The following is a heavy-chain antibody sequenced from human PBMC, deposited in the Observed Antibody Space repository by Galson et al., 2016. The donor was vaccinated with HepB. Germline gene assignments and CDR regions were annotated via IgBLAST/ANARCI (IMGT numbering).Heavy chain of an antibody. CDR3: ASMGGGSGSWYKD. J-gene: IGHJ4*02. CDR1: GFTFSSYP. CDR2: ISGSGDTT. Sequence: SLRLSCAASGFTFSSYPMSWVRQAPGKGLEWVSRISGSGDTTNYADSVRGRFTISRDNSKSTPFLQLRSLRAGDTAVYYCASMGGGSGSWYKDWGQGNLVTVSS. D-gene: IGHD6-13*01. V-gene: IGHV3-23*01.